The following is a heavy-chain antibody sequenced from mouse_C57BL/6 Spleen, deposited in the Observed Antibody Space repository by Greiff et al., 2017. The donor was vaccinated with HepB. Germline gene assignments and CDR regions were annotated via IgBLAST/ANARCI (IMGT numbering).Heavy chain of an antibody. CDR1: GFSLTSYG. J-gene: IGHJ4*01. CDR3: ARHHDYGSRGAMDY. V-gene: IGHV2-6-1*01. CDR2: IWSDGST. Sequence: LQESGPGLVAPSQSLSITCTVSGFSLTSYGVHWVRQPPGKGLEWLVVIWSDGSTTYNSALKSRLSISKDNSKSQVFLKMNSLQTDDTAMYYCARHHDYGSRGAMDYWGQGTSVTVSS. D-gene: IGHD1-1*01.